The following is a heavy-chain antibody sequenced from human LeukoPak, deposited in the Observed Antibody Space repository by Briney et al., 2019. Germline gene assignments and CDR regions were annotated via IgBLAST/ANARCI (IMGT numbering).Heavy chain of an antibody. J-gene: IGHJ6*02. Sequence: GASVKVSCKGSGYTFTSYNMHWVRQAPGQGLEWMGIINPGGGSTSYAQKFQGRVTMTRDTSTSTVYMELSSLRSEDTAVYYYATNVGSSGMDVWGQGTTVTLSS. V-gene: IGHV1-46*01. CDR1: GYTFTSYN. CDR2: INPGGGST. CDR3: ATNVGSSGMDV.